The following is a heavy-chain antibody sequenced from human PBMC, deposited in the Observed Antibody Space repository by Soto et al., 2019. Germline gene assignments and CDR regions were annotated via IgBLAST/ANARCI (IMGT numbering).Heavy chain of an antibody. V-gene: IGHV3-74*01. J-gene: IGHJ4*02. Sequence: GGSLRLSCAASGFTFSSYWIHWVRQAPGKGLVWVSRIKSDGSGTSYADSVKGRLTISRDNAKNTLYLQMNSLRAEDTAVYYCARGDGDYYDGNGYLGRHWGQGTLVTVSS. CDR3: ARGDGDYYDGNGYLGRH. D-gene: IGHD3-22*01. CDR2: IKSDGSGT. CDR1: GFTFSSYW.